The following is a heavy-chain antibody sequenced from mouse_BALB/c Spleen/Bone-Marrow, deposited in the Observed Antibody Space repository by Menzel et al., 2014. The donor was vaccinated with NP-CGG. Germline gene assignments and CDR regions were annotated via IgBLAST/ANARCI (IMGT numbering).Heavy chain of an antibody. Sequence: VQLVESGAELVRPGTSVKVSCKASGYAFTNYLIEWVKQRPGQGLEWIGVINPGSGGTNYNEKFKGKATLTAEKSSSTAYMQLSSLTSDDSAVYFCARSGYGNYFYAMDYWGQGTSVTVSS. V-gene: IGHV1-54*01. J-gene: IGHJ4*01. D-gene: IGHD2-10*02. CDR1: GYAFTNYL. CDR2: INPGSGGT. CDR3: ARSGYGNYFYAMDY.